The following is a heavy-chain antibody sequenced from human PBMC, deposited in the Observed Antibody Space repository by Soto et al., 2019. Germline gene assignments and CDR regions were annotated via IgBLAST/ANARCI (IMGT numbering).Heavy chain of an antibody. J-gene: IGHJ3*02. V-gene: IGHV1-69*12. CDR3: ARNMAVVVAATEGDAFDI. D-gene: IGHD2-15*01. CDR1: GGTFSSYA. Sequence: QVQLVQSGAEVKKPGSSVKVSCKASGGTFSSYAISWVRQAPGQGLEWMGGIIPIFGTANYAQKFQGRVTITADESTSTAYMELSSLRSEDTAVYYWARNMAVVVAATEGDAFDIWGQGTMVTVSS. CDR2: IIPIFGTA.